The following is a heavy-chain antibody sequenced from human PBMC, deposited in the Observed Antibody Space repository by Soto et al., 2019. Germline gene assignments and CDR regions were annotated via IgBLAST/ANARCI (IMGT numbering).Heavy chain of an antibody. D-gene: IGHD6-13*01. CDR1: GFTFSSYG. CDR3: ARELDHSSSWYFDY. J-gene: IGHJ4*02. V-gene: IGHV3-33*01. CDR2: IWYDGSNK. Sequence: QVQLVESGGGVVQPGRSLRLSCAASGFTFSSYGMHWVRQAPGKGLEWVAVIWYDGSNKYYADSVKGRFNISRDNSKNTLYLQMNSLRAEDTAVYYCARELDHSSSWYFDYWGQGTLVTVSS.